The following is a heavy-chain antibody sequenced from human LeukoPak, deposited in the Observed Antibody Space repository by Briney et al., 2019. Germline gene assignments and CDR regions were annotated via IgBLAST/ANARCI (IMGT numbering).Heavy chain of an antibody. V-gene: IGHV4-39*01. CDR1: GGSISSSNYY. D-gene: IGHD3-10*01. Sequence: SETLSLTCTVSGGSISSSNYYWGWIRQPPGKGLEWIGSIYYSGSTYYNPSLKSRVTISVDTSKNQFSLKLSSVTAADTAVYYCARGHLGLSPWGQGTLVTVSS. J-gene: IGHJ5*02. CDR2: IYYSGST. CDR3: ARGHLGLSP.